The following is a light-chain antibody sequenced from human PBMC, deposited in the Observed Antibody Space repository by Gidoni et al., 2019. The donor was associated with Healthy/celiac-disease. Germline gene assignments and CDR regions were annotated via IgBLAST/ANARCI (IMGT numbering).Light chain of an antibody. CDR2: WAS. Sequence: DIVMTKFPDSLAVSLGERATINCKSSQSVLYSSNNKNYLAWYQQKPGQPPKLLIYWASTRESGVPDRFSGSGSGTDFTLTISSLQAEDVAVYYCQQYYSTPTFGPXTKVDIK. J-gene: IGKJ3*01. V-gene: IGKV4-1*01. CDR3: QQYYSTPT. CDR1: QSVLYSSNNKNY.